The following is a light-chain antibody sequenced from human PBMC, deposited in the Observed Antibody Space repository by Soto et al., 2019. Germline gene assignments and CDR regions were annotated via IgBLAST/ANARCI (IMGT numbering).Light chain of an antibody. J-gene: IGLJ3*02. CDR2: SNS. CDR1: RSNIGSNT. CDR3: AAWDDSLNGWV. V-gene: IGLV1-44*01. Sequence: QSVLTQPPSASGTPGQRVTISCSGSRSNIGSNTVNWYHQLPGTAPKLLIYSNSQRPSGVPDRFSGSRSGTSASLAISGLQSEDEDDYYCAAWDDSLNGWVFGGGTKLTVL.